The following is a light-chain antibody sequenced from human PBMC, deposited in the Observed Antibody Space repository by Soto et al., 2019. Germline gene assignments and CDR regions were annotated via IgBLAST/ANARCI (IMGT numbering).Light chain of an antibody. CDR2: GAS. Sequence: DIVMTQSPDSLAVSPGERATLSCRASQRISNSYLAWYQQKPGQAPRLLIYGASSRATGIPDRFSGSGSGTDFTLTISRLEPEDFAVYYCQQYGSSPWTFGQGTKVDI. CDR1: QRISNSY. J-gene: IGKJ1*01. V-gene: IGKV3-20*01. CDR3: QQYGSSPWT.